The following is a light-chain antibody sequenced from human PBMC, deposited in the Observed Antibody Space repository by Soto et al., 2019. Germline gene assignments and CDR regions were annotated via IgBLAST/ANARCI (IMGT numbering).Light chain of an antibody. V-gene: IGKV3-15*01. J-gene: IGKJ5*01. Sequence: EIVLTQSPSTLSCSLVVRSTLSCIASQSVSIYLAWYHQKPGQAPRLLFYGASTGATGLPARFSGSGSGTEFTLTINSLQAEDCAVYYCQQYNNWPSITFGQGTRLEIK. CDR3: QQYNNWPSIT. CDR1: QSVSIY. CDR2: GAS.